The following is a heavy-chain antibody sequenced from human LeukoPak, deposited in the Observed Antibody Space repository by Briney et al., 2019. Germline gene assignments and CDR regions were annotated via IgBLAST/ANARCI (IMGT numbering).Heavy chain of an antibody. V-gene: IGHV3-23*01. CDR3: AKESLRGHSYGFDN. CDR2: ISASGDTT. J-gene: IGHJ4*02. CDR1: GFPFSAYA. D-gene: IGHD5-18*01. Sequence: GSLRLSCAASGFPFSAYAMSWVRQAPGKVLEWVSAISASGDTTYYADSVRGRFTISRDNSKNTLYLQMNSLRAGDTALYYCAKESLRGHSYGFDNWGQGTLVTVSS.